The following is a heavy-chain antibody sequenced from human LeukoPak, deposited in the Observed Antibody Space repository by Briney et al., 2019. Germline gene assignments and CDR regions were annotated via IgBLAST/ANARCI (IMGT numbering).Heavy chain of an antibody. CDR2: ISSSGSTI. Sequence: GGSLRLSCAASGFAFSSYEMNWVRQAPGKGLEWVSYISSSGSTIYYADSVKGRLTISRDNAKNSLYLQMNSLRAEDTAVYYCARGENLLGYCSGGSCYSWGDYWGQGTLVTVSS. D-gene: IGHD2-15*01. CDR1: GFAFSSYE. CDR3: ARGENLLGYCSGGSCYSWGDY. J-gene: IGHJ4*02. V-gene: IGHV3-48*03.